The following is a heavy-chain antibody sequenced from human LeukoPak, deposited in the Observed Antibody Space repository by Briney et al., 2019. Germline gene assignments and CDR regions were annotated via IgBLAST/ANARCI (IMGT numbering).Heavy chain of an antibody. CDR2: IYYSGST. CDR3: ARGPYDSSGYSFGY. Sequence: SETLSLTCAVYGGSFSGYYWSWIRQPPGKGLEWIGYIYYSGSTNYNPSLKSRVTISVDTSKNQFSLKLSSVTAADTAVYYCARGPYDSSGYSFGYWGQGTLVTVSS. V-gene: IGHV4-59*01. J-gene: IGHJ4*02. CDR1: GGSFSGYY. D-gene: IGHD3-22*01.